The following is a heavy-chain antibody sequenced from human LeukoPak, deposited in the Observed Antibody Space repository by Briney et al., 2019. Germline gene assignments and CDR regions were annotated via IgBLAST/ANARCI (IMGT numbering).Heavy chain of an antibody. V-gene: IGHV3-7*01. Sequence: GGSLRLSCAASGFTFSVYWMAWVRQAPGKGLEWVANIKEDGTVKHYVDSVKGRLTISRDNAKESLFLQMNSLRAGDTAVYYCARDRGWNTFDYWGQGTLVTVSS. CDR1: GFTFSVYW. CDR2: IKEDGTVK. D-gene: IGHD1/OR15-1a*01. CDR3: ARDRGWNTFDY. J-gene: IGHJ4*02.